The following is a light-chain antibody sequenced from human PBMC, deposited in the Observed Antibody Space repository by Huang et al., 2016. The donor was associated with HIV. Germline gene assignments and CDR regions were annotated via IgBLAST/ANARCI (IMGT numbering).Light chain of an antibody. Sequence: DIVMTQSPDSLAVSLVERATINCKSSQSVLNYYNNNNHLAWYQQKPGTPPKLLIYCASTRESGVPSRFRGGGSGTYFTLTISSLQAEDMAFYYCHQYYDTPGTFGQGTQVEIK. CDR1: QSVLNYYNNNNH. V-gene: IGKV4-1*01. CDR2: CAS. J-gene: IGKJ1*01. CDR3: HQYYDTPGT.